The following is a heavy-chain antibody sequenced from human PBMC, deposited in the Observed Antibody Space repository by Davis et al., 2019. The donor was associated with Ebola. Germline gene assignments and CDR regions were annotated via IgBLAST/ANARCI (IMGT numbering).Heavy chain of an antibody. J-gene: IGHJ3*02. Sequence: ASVKVSCKASGYTFTNYNIHWVRQAPGQRLEWMGWISAYNGNTNYAQKLQGRVTMTTDTSTSTAYMELRSLRSDDTAVYYCARRLGSGYQEDAFDIWGQGTMVTVSS. D-gene: IGHD3-22*01. V-gene: IGHV1-18*01. CDR2: ISAYNGNT. CDR1: GYTFTNYN. CDR3: ARRLGSGYQEDAFDI.